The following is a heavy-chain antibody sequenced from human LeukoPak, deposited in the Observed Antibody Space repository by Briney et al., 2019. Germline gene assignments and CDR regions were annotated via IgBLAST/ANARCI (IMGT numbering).Heavy chain of an antibody. CDR1: GVTFSSDG. Sequence: PGGSLRLSCAASGVTFSSDGMHWVRQAPGKGVEGGAFIRYDGSKKYYADSVKARFTISRDNSKHTLYLQMTSLRAEDTAVYYCAKVPTVTTSYWGQGTLVTVSS. J-gene: IGHJ4*02. V-gene: IGHV3-30*02. CDR2: IRYDGSKK. D-gene: IGHD4-17*01. CDR3: AKVPTVTTSY.